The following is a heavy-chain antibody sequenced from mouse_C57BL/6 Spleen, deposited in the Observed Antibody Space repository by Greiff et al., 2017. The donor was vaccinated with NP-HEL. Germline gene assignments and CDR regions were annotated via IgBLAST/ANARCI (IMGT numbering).Heavy chain of an antibody. Sequence: QVQLQQPGAELVRPGSSVKLSCKASGYTFTSYWMHWVKQRPIRGLEWIGNIDPSDSETHYNQKFKDKATLTVDKSSSTAYMQLSSLTSEDSAVYYCARRGLRGAMDYWGQGTSVTVSS. D-gene: IGHD1-1*01. CDR3: ARRGLRGAMDY. V-gene: IGHV1-52*01. CDR1: GYTFTSYW. CDR2: IDPSDSET. J-gene: IGHJ4*01.